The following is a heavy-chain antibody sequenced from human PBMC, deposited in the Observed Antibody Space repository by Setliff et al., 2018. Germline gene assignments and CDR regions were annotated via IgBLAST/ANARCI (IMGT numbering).Heavy chain of an antibody. J-gene: IGHJ4*02. CDR3: AKVPIWGSVDY. D-gene: IGHD3-16*01. CDR1: GFSFTDSA. Sequence: PGGSLRLSCAASGFSFTDSAMCWVRQAPGKGLEWVSVISASGGSTYYADSVKGRFTISRDNSKNTLYLQMNSLRAEDTALYYCAKVPIWGSVDYWGQGTLVTVSS. V-gene: IGHV3-23*01. CDR2: ISASGGST.